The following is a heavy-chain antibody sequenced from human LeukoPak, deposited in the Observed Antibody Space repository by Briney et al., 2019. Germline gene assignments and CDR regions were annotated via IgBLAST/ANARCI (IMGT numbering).Heavy chain of an antibody. CDR1: GYNFANYW. CDR2: IWPSDSTT. D-gene: IGHD3-10*01. J-gene: IGHJ5*01. V-gene: IGHV5-51*03. Sequence: GQSLKIFCKGSGYNFANYWIGRVRQMPGKGLEWMGIIWPSDSTTKYSPSFQGQVSISVDKSIGTAYLQWSSLQASDTAIYFCARLGYAYGQGDSWGQGTLVTVSS. CDR3: ARLGYAYGQGDS.